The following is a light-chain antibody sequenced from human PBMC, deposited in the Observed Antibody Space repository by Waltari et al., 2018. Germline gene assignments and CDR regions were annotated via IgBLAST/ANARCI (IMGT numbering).Light chain of an antibody. V-gene: IGKV1-39*01. CDR2: GVS. Sequence: DIQMTQSPSSLSASVGARVTLTCRASQSISTYLNWFQQKPGKAPNLLIYGVSTLQSGVPSRFSGSGSGTDFTLTISSLQPEDFASYYCQQTYGAPNTFGQGTKLEIK. CDR3: QQTYGAPNT. J-gene: IGKJ2*01. CDR1: QSISTY.